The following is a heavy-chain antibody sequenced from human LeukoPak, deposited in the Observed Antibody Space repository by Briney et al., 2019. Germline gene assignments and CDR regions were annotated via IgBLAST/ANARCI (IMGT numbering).Heavy chain of an antibody. CDR1: GGSMNSYY. V-gene: IGHV4-59*08. CDR3: ARRRASGFGELLDY. Sequence: PSETLSLTCTVSGGSMNSYYWTWIRQPPGKGLEGIGYIYNSGSTNYNPSLKSRVTISVDTSENQFSLKLYSVTAADTAIYYCARRRASGFGELLDYWGQGILVTVSS. J-gene: IGHJ4*02. CDR2: IYNSGST. D-gene: IGHD3-10*01.